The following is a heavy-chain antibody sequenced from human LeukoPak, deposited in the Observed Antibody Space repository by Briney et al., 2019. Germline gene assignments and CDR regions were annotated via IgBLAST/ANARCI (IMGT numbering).Heavy chain of an antibody. CDR2: IYPRDGST. V-gene: IGHV1-46*01. Sequence: ASVKVSCKASGYTFTNNYLHWVRQAPGQGLEWMGMIYPRDGSTSYAQNSQGRVTVTRDTSTTTVHMELRGLRSEDTAVYYCARDQEGFDYWGQGTVVTVSS. CDR1: GYTFTNNY. J-gene: IGHJ4*02. CDR3: ARDQEGFDY.